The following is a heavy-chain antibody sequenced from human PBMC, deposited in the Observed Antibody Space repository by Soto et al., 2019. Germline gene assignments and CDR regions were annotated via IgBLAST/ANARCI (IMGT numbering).Heavy chain of an antibody. CDR3: ARGVDGQWVDY. CDR1: GGSISSYY. Sequence: QVQLQESGPGLVKPSETLSLTCTVSGGSISSYYWSWIRQPPGKGLEWIGYIYYSGSTNYNPSLKSRVTILVDTSKNQFSLKPSSVTAADTAVYFCARGVDGQWVDYWGQGTLVTVTS. V-gene: IGHV4-59*01. J-gene: IGHJ4*02. D-gene: IGHD6-19*01. CDR2: IYYSGST.